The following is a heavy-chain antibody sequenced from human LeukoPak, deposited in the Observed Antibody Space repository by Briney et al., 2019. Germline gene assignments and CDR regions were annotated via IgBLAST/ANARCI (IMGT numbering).Heavy chain of an antibody. CDR3: ARGSNIAAAGTLRRGIQEYFQH. CDR1: GGTFSSYA. CDR2: IIPILGIA. D-gene: IGHD6-13*01. Sequence: SVKVSCKASGGTFSSYAISWVRQAPGQGLEWMGRIIPILGIANYAQKFQGRVTITADKSTSTAYMELSSLRSEDTAVYYCARGSNIAAAGTLRRGIQEYFQHWGQGTLVTVSS. V-gene: IGHV1-69*04. J-gene: IGHJ1*01.